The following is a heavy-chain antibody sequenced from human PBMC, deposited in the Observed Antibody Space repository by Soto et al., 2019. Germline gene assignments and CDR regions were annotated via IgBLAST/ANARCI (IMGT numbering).Heavy chain of an antibody. J-gene: IGHJ6*02. CDR2: INAGNGNT. CDR3: ARQYNWNPFFYYYGMDV. CDR1: GYTFTSYA. Sequence: ASVKVSCKASGYTFTSYAMHWVRQAPGQRLEWMGWINAGNGNTKYSQKFQGRVTITRDTSASTAYMELSSLRSEDTAVYYCARQYNWNPFFYYYGMDVWGQGTTVTVSS. D-gene: IGHD1-20*01. V-gene: IGHV1-3*01.